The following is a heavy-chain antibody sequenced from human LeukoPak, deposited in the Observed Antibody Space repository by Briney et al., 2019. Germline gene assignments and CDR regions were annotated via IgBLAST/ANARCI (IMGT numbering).Heavy chain of an antibody. CDR1: GFTFSNYG. D-gene: IGHD6-19*01. Sequence: GGSLRLSCAASGFTFSNYGMNWVRQAPGKGLEWVGRIKSKTDGGTTDYAAPVKGRFTISRDDSKNTLYLQMNSLKTEDTAVYYCTTFSIAVAGNDYWGQGTLVTVSS. V-gene: IGHV3-15*07. CDR2: IKSKTDGGTT. CDR3: TTFSIAVAGNDY. J-gene: IGHJ4*02.